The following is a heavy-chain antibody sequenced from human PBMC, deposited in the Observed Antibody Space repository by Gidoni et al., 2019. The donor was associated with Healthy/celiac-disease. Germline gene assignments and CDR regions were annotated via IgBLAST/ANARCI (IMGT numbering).Heavy chain of an antibody. D-gene: IGHD1-26*01. V-gene: IGHV3-48*03. Sequence: EVQLVESGGGLVQPGGSLRPSCAASGSTFSSYEMNWVRQAPGKGLEWVSYISSSGSTIYYADSVKGRFTISRDNAKNSLYLQMNSLRAEDTAVYYCARDGSYYYYYYGMDVWGQGTTVTVSS. J-gene: IGHJ6*02. CDR2: ISSSGSTI. CDR1: GSTFSSYE. CDR3: ARDGSYYYYYYGMDV.